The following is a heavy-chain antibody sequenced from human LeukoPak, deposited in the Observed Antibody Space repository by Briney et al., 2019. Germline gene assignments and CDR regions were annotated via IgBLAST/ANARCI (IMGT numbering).Heavy chain of an antibody. J-gene: IGHJ6*02. D-gene: IGHD6-6*01. Sequence: SETLSLTCTVSGGSISSYYWSWIRQPPGKGLEWIGYISSSASTNYNPSLKSRVTISVDTSKNQFSLKLTSVTAADTAVYYCASRSSGYYYGMDVWGQGTTVTVSS. CDR3: ASRSSGYYYGMDV. CDR1: GGSISSYY. CDR2: ISSSAST. V-gene: IGHV4-59*01.